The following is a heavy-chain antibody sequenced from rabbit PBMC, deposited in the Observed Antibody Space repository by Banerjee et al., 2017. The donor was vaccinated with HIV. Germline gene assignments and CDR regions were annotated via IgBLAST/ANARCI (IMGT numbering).Heavy chain of an antibody. CDR3: ARELDNVIGWNFGW. CDR1: GLSFSNKAV. D-gene: IGHD1-1*01. J-gene: IGHJ4*01. Sequence: QEQLVEFGGGLVKPEGSLKLSCTVSGLSFSNKAVMCWFRQPPGKGLRWIASINAATGKAVYASRAEGRFALFKAASATVSLQMTGLTAADTATFFCARELDNVIGWNFGWWDPGTLVTVS. V-gene: IGHV1S45*01. CDR2: INAATGKA.